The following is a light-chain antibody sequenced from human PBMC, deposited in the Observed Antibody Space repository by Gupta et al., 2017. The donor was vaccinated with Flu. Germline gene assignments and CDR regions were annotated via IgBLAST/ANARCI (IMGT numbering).Light chain of an antibody. J-gene: IGLJ1*01. CDR1: SSDVGGYNY. V-gene: IGLV2-14*01. CDR2: EVS. CDR3: SSYTSSGTPWV. Sequence: QSALTQPASVSGSPGQSLPISCTGTSSDVGGYNYVSWYQQHPGKAPKLMIYEVSNRPSGVSNRFSGSKSGNTASLTISGLQAEDEADYYCSSYTSSGTPWVFGTGTKVTVL.